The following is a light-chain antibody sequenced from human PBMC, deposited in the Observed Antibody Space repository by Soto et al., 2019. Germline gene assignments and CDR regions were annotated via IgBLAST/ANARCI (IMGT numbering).Light chain of an antibody. CDR3: QQSYGSPPFT. CDR2: EAS. V-gene: IGKV1-39*01. CDR1: KDVRRY. J-gene: IGKJ3*01. Sequence: DIQLTQSPSPLSASVGYRVYITCRTSKDVRRYLNWYQAKPGKAPKLLVYEASTLESGVLSRFSGSGSGTDFTLTISILQPEDSATYYCQQSYGSPPFTFGPGTRVDI.